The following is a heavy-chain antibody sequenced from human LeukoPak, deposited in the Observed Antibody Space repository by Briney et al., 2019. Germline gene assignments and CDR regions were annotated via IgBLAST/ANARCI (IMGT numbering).Heavy chain of an antibody. V-gene: IGHV3-64*01. J-gene: IGHJ6*02. Sequence: SGGSLRLSCAASGFTFSSYAMHWVRQAPGEGLEYVSCISSNGGSTYYANSVKGRLTISRDNSKNTLYLQMGSLRAEDMAVYYCARDQDSSSWSFYYGMDVWGQGTTVTVSS. D-gene: IGHD6-13*01. CDR1: GFTFSSYA. CDR3: ARDQDSSSWSFYYGMDV. CDR2: ISSNGGST.